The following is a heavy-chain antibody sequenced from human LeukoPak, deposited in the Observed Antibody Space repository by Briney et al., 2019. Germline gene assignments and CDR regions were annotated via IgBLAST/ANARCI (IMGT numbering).Heavy chain of an antibody. CDR2: ISAYNGNT. Sequence: ASVKVSCKASGYTFTSYGISWVRQAPGQGLEWMGWISAYNGNTNYAQKLQGGVTMTTDTSTSTAYMELRSLRSDDTAVYYCARAGSALGHYGGFLRHWGQGTLVTVSS. V-gene: IGHV1-18*01. J-gene: IGHJ1*01. CDR3: ARAGSALGHYGGFLRH. CDR1: GYTFTSYG. D-gene: IGHD4-23*01.